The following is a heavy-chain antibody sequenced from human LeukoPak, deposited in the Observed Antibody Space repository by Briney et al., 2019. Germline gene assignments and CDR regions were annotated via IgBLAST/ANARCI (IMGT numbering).Heavy chain of an antibody. J-gene: IGHJ4*02. CDR1: GGSISSGNYY. CDR2: IYYSGST. D-gene: IGHD2-15*01. CDR3: ARIHGGFQKYYFDY. V-gene: IGHV4-31*03. Sequence: SETLSLTCTVSGGSISSGNYYWSWIRQHPGKGLEWIGYIYYSGSTYYNPSLKSRVTISVDTSKNQFSLKLSSVTAADTAVYYCARIHGGFQKYYFDYWGQGTLVTVSS.